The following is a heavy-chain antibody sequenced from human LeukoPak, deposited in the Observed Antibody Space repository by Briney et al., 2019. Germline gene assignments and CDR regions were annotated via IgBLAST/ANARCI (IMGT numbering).Heavy chain of an antibody. V-gene: IGHV4-59*01. CDR1: GGSISSYY. D-gene: IGHD3-22*01. CDR3: ARGPSGSSGYYGPHDAFDI. Sequence: SETLSLTCTVSGGSISSYYWSWIRQPPGKGLEWIGYIYYSGSTNYNPSLKSRVTISVDTSKNQFSLKLSSVTAADMAVYYCARGPSGSSGYYGPHDAFDIWGQGTMVTVSS. J-gene: IGHJ3*02. CDR2: IYYSGST.